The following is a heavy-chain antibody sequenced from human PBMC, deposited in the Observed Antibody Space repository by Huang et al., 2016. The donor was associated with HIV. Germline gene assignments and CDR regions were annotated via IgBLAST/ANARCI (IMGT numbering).Heavy chain of an antibody. V-gene: IGHV1-46*02. CDR2: INPSVGST. D-gene: IGHD5-18*01. Sequence: QVQLVQSGAEVKKPGASVKVSCKASGDTFNTYYIQWVRQAPGQGLEWRGVINPSVGSTKYAQKLQGRVTMTRDTSTTTGYMELNSLRSEDTAIYYCARGRMVRDAFHIWGQGTMVTVSS. CDR1: GDTFNTYY. CDR3: ARGRMVRDAFHI. J-gene: IGHJ3*02.